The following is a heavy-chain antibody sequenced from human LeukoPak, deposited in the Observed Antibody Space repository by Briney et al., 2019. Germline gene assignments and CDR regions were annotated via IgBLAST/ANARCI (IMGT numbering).Heavy chain of an antibody. CDR2: IIPIFGTA. CDR3: ASIKVAVAGSGA. Sequence: VASVKVSCKASGGTFSSYAISWVRQAPGQGLEWMGGIIPIFGTANYAQKFQGRVTITADESTSTAYMELSSLRSEDTAVYYCASIKVAVAGSGAWGQGTLVTVSS. CDR1: GGTFSSYA. V-gene: IGHV1-69*13. D-gene: IGHD6-19*01. J-gene: IGHJ4*02.